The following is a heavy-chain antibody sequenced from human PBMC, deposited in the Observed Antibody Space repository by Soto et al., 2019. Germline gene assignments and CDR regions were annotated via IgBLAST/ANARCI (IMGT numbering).Heavy chain of an antibody. J-gene: IGHJ4*02. CDR3: AIPWSKQKLVRVAFDH. CDR1: GGTFRNYA. D-gene: IGHD6-13*01. Sequence: QVQLVQSGAEVKKPGSSVKLSCKTSGGTFRNYAINWVRQAPGQGLEWMGGSIPVFGTANYAQTFQGRFTISAGESTSTAYIELSSLRSEDTAVYSCAIPWSKQKLVRVAFDHWGQGTLGTVA. V-gene: IGHV1-69*01. CDR2: SIPVFGTA.